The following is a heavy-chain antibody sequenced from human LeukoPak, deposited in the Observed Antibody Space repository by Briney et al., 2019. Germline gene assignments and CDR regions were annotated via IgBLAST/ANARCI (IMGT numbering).Heavy chain of an antibody. CDR1: GFTFSSYA. CDR3: AKEWKFQRLYAFDY. CDR2: ISDSGGST. D-gene: IGHD2-2*02. J-gene: IGHJ4*02. Sequence: GGSLRLSCAASGFTFSSYAKSWVRQAPEKGLEWVSGISDSGGSTYYADSVKGRFTISRDNSKNTLYLQMNSLRAEDTAVYYCAKEWKFQRLYAFDYGGQGTLVTVSS. V-gene: IGHV3-23*01.